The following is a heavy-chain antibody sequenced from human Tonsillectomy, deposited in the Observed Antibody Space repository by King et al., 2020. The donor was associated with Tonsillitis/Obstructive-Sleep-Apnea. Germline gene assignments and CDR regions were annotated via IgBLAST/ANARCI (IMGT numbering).Heavy chain of an antibody. V-gene: IGHV3-72*01. CDR2: CRIKSNGYTT. CDR3: ARGHDGFDY. CDR1: GFTFSDHY. D-gene: IGHD3-3*01. J-gene: IGHJ4*02. Sequence: VQLVESGGDLVQPGGSLRLSCAASGFTFSDHYMDWVRQAPGKGLEWVGRCRIKSNGYTTEYAASVKGRFTISRDDSKNSLYLQMNSLKTEDTAVYYCARGHDGFDYWGQGTLVTVSS.